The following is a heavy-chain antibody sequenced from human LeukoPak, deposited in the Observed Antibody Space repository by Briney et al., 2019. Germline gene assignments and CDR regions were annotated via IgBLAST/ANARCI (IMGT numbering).Heavy chain of an antibody. CDR3: ARLDIRHYYGMDV. Sequence: SETLSLTCTVSGGSISSSSYYWGWIRQPPGKGLEWIGSIYYSGSTYYNPSLKSRVTISVDTSKNQFSLKLSSVTAADTAVYYCARLDIRHYYGMDVWGQGTTVTVSS. CDR2: IYYSGST. CDR1: GGSISSSSYY. D-gene: IGHD3-3*02. V-gene: IGHV4-39*07. J-gene: IGHJ6*02.